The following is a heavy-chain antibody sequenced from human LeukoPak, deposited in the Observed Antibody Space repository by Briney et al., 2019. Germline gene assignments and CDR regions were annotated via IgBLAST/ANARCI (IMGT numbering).Heavy chain of an antibody. CDR3: AREGYGGAEQAFDY. Sequence: GGSLRLSCAAPGFTFSSYSMNWVRQAPGKGLEWVSSISSSSSYIYYADSVKGRFTISRDNAKNSLYLQMNSLRAEDTAVYYCAREGYGGAEQAFDYWGQGTLVTVSS. CDR2: ISSSSSYI. D-gene: IGHD3-16*01. CDR1: GFTFSSYS. J-gene: IGHJ4*02. V-gene: IGHV3-21*01.